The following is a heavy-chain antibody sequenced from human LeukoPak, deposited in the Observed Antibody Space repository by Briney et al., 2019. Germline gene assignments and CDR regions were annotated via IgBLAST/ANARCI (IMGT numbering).Heavy chain of an antibody. J-gene: IGHJ4*02. CDR1: GFTFSSYG. Sequence: GGSLRLSCAASGFTFSSYGMHWVRQAPGKGLEWVEVIWFDGSKKYYADSVKGRITISRDDSKNTLYLQMNSLRAEDTAVYYCARDGCGGDCYLADYWGQGTLVTVSS. CDR2: IWFDGSKK. V-gene: IGHV3-33*01. D-gene: IGHD2-21*02. CDR3: ARDGCGGDCYLADY.